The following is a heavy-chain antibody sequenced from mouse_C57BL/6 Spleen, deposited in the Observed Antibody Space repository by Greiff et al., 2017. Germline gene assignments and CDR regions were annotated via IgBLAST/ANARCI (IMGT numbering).Heavy chain of an antibody. D-gene: IGHD1-1*01. CDR1: GFTFSDYY. Sequence: EVQLVESEGGLVQPGSSMKLSCTASGFTFSDYYMAWVRQVPEKGLEWVANINYDGSSTYYLDSLKSRFIISRDNAKNILYLQMSSLKSEDTATYYCARDYGSSYHYWYFDVWGTGTTVTVSS. V-gene: IGHV5-16*01. CDR2: INYDGSST. J-gene: IGHJ1*03. CDR3: ARDYGSSYHYWYFDV.